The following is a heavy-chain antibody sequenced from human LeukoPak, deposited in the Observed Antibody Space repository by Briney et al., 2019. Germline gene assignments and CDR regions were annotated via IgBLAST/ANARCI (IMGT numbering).Heavy chain of an antibody. V-gene: IGHV3-7*01. CDR2: IKQDGSEK. J-gene: IGHJ4*02. CDR3: AKGPRGYSYGSSDY. D-gene: IGHD5-18*01. Sequence: GGSLRLSCAASGLTFSSYWMSWVRQAPGKGLEWVANIKQDGSEKYYVDSVKGRFTISRDNAKNSLYLQMNSLRAEDTAVYYCAKGPRGYSYGSSDYWGQGTLVTVSS. CDR1: GLTFSSYW.